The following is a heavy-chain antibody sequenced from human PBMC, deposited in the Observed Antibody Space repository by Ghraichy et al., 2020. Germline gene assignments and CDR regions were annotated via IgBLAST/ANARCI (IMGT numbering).Heavy chain of an antibody. CDR1: GGSISSSSYY. J-gene: IGHJ4*02. CDR2: IYYSGST. D-gene: IGHD1-26*01. Sequence: AETLSLTCTVSGGSISSSSYYWGWIRQPPGKGLEWIGSIYYSGSTYYNPSLKSRVTISVDTSKNQFSLKLSSVTAADTAVYYCASLVVGATADWGQGTLVTVSS. V-gene: IGHV4-39*01. CDR3: ASLVVGATAD.